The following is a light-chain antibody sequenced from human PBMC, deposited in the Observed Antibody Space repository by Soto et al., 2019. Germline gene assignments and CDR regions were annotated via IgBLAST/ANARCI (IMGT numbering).Light chain of an antibody. J-gene: IGKJ1*01. CDR1: QSVSSN. CDR3: QQYKNWPT. V-gene: IGKV3-15*01. Sequence: EIVMTQSPATLSVSPGERATLSCRASQSVSSNLAWYKQKLGQAPRLLIYGASTRATGIPARLSGSGSGTEFTLTISSLQSEDFAVYYCQQYKNWPTFGQGTKVEIK. CDR2: GAS.